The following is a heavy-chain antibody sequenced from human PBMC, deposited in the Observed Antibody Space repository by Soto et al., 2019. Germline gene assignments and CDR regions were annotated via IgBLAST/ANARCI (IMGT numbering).Heavy chain of an antibody. Sequence: PSETLSLTCTVSGGSISNYYCSWIRQPPGKGLEWIGEINHSGSTYYNTSLKSRVTISVDTSKNQFSLKLSSVTAADTAVYYCARENYSGNYYYYYGMDVWGQGTTVTVSS. CDR2: INHSGST. J-gene: IGHJ6*02. V-gene: IGHV4-34*09. CDR3: ARENYSGNYYYYYGMDV. D-gene: IGHD4-4*01. CDR1: GGSISNYY.